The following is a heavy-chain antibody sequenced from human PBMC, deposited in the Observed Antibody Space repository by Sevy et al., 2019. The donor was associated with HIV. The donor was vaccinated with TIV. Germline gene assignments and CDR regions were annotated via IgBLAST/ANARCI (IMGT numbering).Heavy chain of an antibody. D-gene: IGHD3-10*01. Sequence: GGSLRFSCTGSGFNIADYYMTWVRQAPGKGLDWVGFIITKNHGGTPEYGASVKGRFTISRDDSKNTIYLQMHSLKTEDTGIYYCARHAREAWRGSGVYYNVTDGFDPWGQGTLVTVSS. CDR2: IITKNHGGTP. J-gene: IGHJ5*02. CDR1: GFNIADYY. V-gene: IGHV3-49*04. CDR3: ARHAREAWRGSGVYYNVTDGFDP.